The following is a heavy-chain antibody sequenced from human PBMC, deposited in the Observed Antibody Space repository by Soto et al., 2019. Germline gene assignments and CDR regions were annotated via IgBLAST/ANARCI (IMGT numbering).Heavy chain of an antibody. V-gene: IGHV3-30-3*01. Sequence: QLVESGGRGVQPGRSLRLSCEASEFTFSSYAMHWVRQAPGRGLEWVALISFDGVNEYYADSVKGRFIISRDNSKSMVYLQMNSLRPDDTAIYYCARPIPRWSYHYGMDVWGQGTTVTVSS. CDR1: EFTFSSYA. J-gene: IGHJ6*02. D-gene: IGHD2-15*01. CDR2: ISFDGVNE. CDR3: ARPIPRWSYHYGMDV.